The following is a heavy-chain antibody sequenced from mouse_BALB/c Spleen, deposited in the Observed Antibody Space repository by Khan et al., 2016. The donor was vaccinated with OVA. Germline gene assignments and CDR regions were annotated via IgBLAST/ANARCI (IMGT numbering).Heavy chain of an antibody. Sequence: EVQGVESGGDLVKPGGSLKLSCAASGFTFSSYGMSWVRQTPDKRLEWVATISSGGSYTYYPDNLKGRFTISRDNAKNTLYLQMRSLTSEDTAMDYCARKTGYDEGSAMDYWGQGTSVTVSS. D-gene: IGHD2-2*01. V-gene: IGHV5-6*01. CDR2: ISSGGSYT. CDR3: ARKTGYDEGSAMDY. J-gene: IGHJ4*01. CDR1: GFTFSSYG.